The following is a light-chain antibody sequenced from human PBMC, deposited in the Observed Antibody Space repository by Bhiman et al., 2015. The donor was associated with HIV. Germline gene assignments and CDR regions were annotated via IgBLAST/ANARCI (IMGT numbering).Light chain of an antibody. V-gene: IGLV2-14*03. J-gene: IGLJ1*01. CDR1: SSDVGGYNH. CDR2: DVS. Sequence: QSALTQPASVSGSPGQSITISCTGTSSDVGGYNHVSWYQQHPGKAPRLMIYDVSNRPSGISNRFSGSKSDNTASLTISGLQAEDEADYYCSSFTSSITYVFGTGTNGHRP. CDR3: SSFTSSITYV.